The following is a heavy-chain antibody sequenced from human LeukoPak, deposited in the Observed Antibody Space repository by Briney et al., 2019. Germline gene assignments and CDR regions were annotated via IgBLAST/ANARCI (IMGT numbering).Heavy chain of an antibody. Sequence: PGGSLRLSCTASGFTFGDYAMSWVRQAPGKGLEWVGFIRSKAYGGTTEYAASVKGRFTISRDDSKSIAYLQMNSLKTEDTAVYYCTREVTMTTTDYWGQGTLVTVSS. J-gene: IGHJ4*02. CDR1: GFTFGDYA. CDR2: IRSKAYGGTT. V-gene: IGHV3-49*04. D-gene: IGHD4-17*01. CDR3: TREVTMTTTDY.